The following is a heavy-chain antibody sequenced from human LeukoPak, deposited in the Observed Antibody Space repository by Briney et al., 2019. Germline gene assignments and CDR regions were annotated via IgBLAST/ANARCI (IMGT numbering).Heavy chain of an antibody. J-gene: IGHJ6*02. D-gene: IGHD7-27*01. CDR3: IRIRTGQHQYGMDV. V-gene: IGHV3-13*01. Sequence: PGGSLRLSCAASGFTFSSYGMHWVRQATGKGLEWVSAIDTVGNTYYDGSVRGRFTISREDAWNSLYLQMNGLRDGDTAVYYCIRIRTGQHQYGMDVWGQGTTVTVSS. CDR2: IDTVGNT. CDR1: GFTFSSYG.